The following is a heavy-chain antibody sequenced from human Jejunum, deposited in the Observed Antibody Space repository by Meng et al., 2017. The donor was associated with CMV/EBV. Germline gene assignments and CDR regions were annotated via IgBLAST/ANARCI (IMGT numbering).Heavy chain of an antibody. D-gene: IGHD6-13*01. Sequence: CTVSGDSLSTYYWTWIRRPPGKGLEWIGHIYDSGTSKYNPSLKSRVTISVDTSKNSFSLNLNSVTAADTAMYYCARRLGIAAPFDYWGQGTLVTVSS. CDR2: IYDSGTS. CDR3: ARRLGIAAPFDY. J-gene: IGHJ4*02. V-gene: IGHV4-59*01. CDR1: GDSLSTYY.